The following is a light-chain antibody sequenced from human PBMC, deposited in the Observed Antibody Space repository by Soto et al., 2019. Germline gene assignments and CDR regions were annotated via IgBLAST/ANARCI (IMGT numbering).Light chain of an antibody. CDR1: ISDVGGYNY. CDR2: DII. CDR3: FSYADSNTVAV. J-gene: IGLJ1*01. Sequence: QSVLAQPRSVSGSPGQSVTISCTGTISDVGGYNYVSWYQQHPGKAPKLMIYDIIKRPSGVPDRFSGSKSGNTASLTISGLQAEDDADYYCFSYADSNTVAVFGTGTKVTVL. V-gene: IGLV2-11*01.